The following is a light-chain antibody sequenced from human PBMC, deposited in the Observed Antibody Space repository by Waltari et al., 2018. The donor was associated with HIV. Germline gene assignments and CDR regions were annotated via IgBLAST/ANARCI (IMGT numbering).Light chain of an antibody. CDR3: QHSFALPLT. Sequence: DIQMTQSPSSLSASVGDSVTLTCRASQDINTYLNWFQKRPGEAPKCLISGAADLQSGVSSRFSGSGSGTDFTLTINSLQPEDFATYFCQHSFALPLTFGPGTTV. CDR1: QDINTY. J-gene: IGKJ3*01. V-gene: IGKV1-39*01. CDR2: GAA.